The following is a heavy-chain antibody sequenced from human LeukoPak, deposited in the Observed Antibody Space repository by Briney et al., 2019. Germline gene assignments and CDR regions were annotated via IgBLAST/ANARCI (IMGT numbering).Heavy chain of an antibody. CDR1: GFAFDDYA. CDR3: AREGSDFWSSYPDY. D-gene: IGHD3-3*01. CDR2: ISWNSGSI. Sequence: GRSLRLSCAASGFAFDDYAMHWVRQAPGKGLEWVSGISWNSGSIGYVDSVKGRFTISRDNAKNSLYLQMISLRAEDTAVYYCAREGSDFWSSYPDYRGQGTLVTVSA. J-gene: IGHJ4*02. V-gene: IGHV3-9*01.